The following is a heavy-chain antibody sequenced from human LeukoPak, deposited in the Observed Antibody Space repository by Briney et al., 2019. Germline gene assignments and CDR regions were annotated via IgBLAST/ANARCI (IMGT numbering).Heavy chain of an antibody. Sequence: GGSLRLSCAASGFTFSSYSMNWVRQAPGKGLEWVSSISSSGSTIYYADSVKGRFTISRDNAKNSLYLQMNSLRAEDTAVYYCAKSIWFGELEFDYWGQGTLVTVSS. D-gene: IGHD3-10*01. CDR2: ISSSGSTI. J-gene: IGHJ4*02. CDR1: GFTFSSYS. V-gene: IGHV3-21*04. CDR3: AKSIWFGELEFDY.